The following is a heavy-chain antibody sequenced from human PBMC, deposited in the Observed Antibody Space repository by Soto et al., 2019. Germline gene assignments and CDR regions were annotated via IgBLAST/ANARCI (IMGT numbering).Heavy chain of an antibody. CDR3: AIGRRFLEWLLLVY. J-gene: IGHJ4*02. D-gene: IGHD3-3*01. CDR1: GYTLTELS. CDR2: FDPEDGET. Sequence: VKVSCKVSGYTLTELSMHWVRQAPGKGLEWMGGFDPEDGETIYAQKFQGRVTMTEDTSTDTAYMELSSLRSEDTAVYYCAIGRRFLEWLLLVYWGQGTLVTVSS. V-gene: IGHV1-24*01.